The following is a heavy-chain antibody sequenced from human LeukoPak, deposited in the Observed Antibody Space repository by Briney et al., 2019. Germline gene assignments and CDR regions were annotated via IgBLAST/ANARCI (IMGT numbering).Heavy chain of an antibody. J-gene: IGHJ5*01. V-gene: IGHV3-15*01. CDR1: GFTFSNAW. CDR2: IKSKTDGGAT. Sequence: RTGGSLRLSCAASGFTFSNAWMSWVRQAPGRGLEWVGRIKSKTDGGATDYAAPVKGRFTTSRDDSKNTLYLQMNSLKTEDTAVYFCTTWSSSWYGCWGQGTLVTVSS. CDR3: TTWSSSWYGC. D-gene: IGHD6-13*01.